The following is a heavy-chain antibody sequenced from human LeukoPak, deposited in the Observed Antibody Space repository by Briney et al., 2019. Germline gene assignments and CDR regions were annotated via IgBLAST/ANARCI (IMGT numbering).Heavy chain of an antibody. Sequence: PGGSLRLSCAASGSTFSSYAMSWVRQAPGKGLEWVSAISGSGGSTYYADSVKGRFTISRDNSKNTLYLQMNSLRAEDTAVYYCAKGVPAYCSSTSCYVTAPIFDYWGQGTLVTVSS. CDR3: AKGVPAYCSSTSCYVTAPIFDY. CDR1: GSTFSSYA. D-gene: IGHD2-2*01. V-gene: IGHV3-23*01. CDR2: ISGSGGST. J-gene: IGHJ4*02.